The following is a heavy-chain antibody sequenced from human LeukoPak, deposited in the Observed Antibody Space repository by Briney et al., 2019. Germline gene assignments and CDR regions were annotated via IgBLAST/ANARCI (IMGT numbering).Heavy chain of an antibody. CDR3: AVADFWGGYYTA. J-gene: IGHJ5*02. CDR2: INSDGSST. Sequence: GGSLRLSCAASGVTFSSDWMHWVRQAPGKGLVWVSRINSDGSSTSYADSVKGRFTISRDNAKNTVSLEMNSLRAEDTAMYYCAVADFWGGYYTAWGQGTLVTVSS. V-gene: IGHV3-74*01. D-gene: IGHD3-3*01. CDR1: GVTFSSDW.